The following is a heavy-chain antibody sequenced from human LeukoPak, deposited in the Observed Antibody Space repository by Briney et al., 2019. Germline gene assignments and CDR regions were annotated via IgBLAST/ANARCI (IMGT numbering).Heavy chain of an antibody. CDR2: TYYRSEWYD. D-gene: IGHD6-19*01. CDR3: ARDVGNSGWYTFDY. Sequence: SQTLSLTCAISGDSVSSINGAWNWIRQSPSRGLEWLGRTYYRSEWYDDYAVSMKGRITINPDTSKNQFSLQLNSVTPEDTAVYYCARDVGNSGWYTFDYWGQGTLVTVSS. J-gene: IGHJ4*02. V-gene: IGHV6-1*01. CDR1: GDSVSSINGA.